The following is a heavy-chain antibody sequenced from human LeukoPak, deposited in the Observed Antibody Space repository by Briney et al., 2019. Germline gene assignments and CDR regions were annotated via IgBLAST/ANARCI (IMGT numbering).Heavy chain of an antibody. D-gene: IGHD3-22*01. V-gene: IGHV1-18*01. CDR2: ISAYNGNT. Sequence: ASVKVSCKASGYTFISYGISWVRQAPGQGLEWMGWISAYNGNTNYAQKLQGRVTMTTDTSTSTAYMGLRSLRSDDTAVYYCARKGVYYDSSGYIDYWGQGTLVTVSS. CDR3: ARKGVYYDSSGYIDY. J-gene: IGHJ4*02. CDR1: GYTFISYG.